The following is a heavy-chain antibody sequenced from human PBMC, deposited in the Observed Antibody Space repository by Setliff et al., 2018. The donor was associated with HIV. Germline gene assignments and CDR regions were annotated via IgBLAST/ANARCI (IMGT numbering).Heavy chain of an antibody. Sequence: ASVKVSCKPSGYTFTNYDINWVRQAAGQGLEWMGWMNPDSRDTGYAQRFEGSVTMTWDTSTSTVYMELRSLRSDDTAVYYCARVPYRSAWFSGGHDAFDVWGQGTMVTVSS. J-gene: IGHJ3*01. V-gene: IGHV1-8*02. D-gene: IGHD6-19*01. CDR3: ARVPYRSAWFSGGHDAFDV. CDR1: GYTFTNYD. CDR2: MNPDSRDT.